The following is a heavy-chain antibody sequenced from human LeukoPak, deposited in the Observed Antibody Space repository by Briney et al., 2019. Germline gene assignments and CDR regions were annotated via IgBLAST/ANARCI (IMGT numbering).Heavy chain of an antibody. J-gene: IGHJ5*02. Sequence: GGSLRLSCAAPGFSFSTDGMHWVRQAPGKGLEWVAVISNDGSNKYYADSVKGRFTISRDNSKNTLYLQMNSLRVEDTAVYYCAKDLIAAGWFDPWGQGTLVTVSS. V-gene: IGHV3-30*18. CDR2: ISNDGSNK. CDR1: GFSFSTDG. CDR3: AKDLIAAGWFDP. D-gene: IGHD6-6*01.